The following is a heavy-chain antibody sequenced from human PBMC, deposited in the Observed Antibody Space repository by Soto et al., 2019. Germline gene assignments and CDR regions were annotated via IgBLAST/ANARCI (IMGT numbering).Heavy chain of an antibody. J-gene: IGHJ4*02. CDR1: GYTFTSYA. V-gene: IGHV1-18*04. CDR2: ISAYSGNT. D-gene: IGHD4-17*01. CDR3: ARDQTVLDY. Sequence: RASVKVSCKASGYTFTSYAFNWVRQAPGQGLEWMGWISAYSGNTNYAQKFQGRVTMTTDTSTSTAYMELRSLRSDDTAVYYCARDQTVLDYWGQGTLVTVSS.